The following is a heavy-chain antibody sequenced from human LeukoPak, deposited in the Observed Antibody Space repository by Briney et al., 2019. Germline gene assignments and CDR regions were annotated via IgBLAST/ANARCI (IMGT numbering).Heavy chain of an antibody. D-gene: IGHD3-16*01. V-gene: IGHV3-21*01. CDR1: GFTFSSYS. Sequence: GGSLRLSCAASGFTFSSYSMNWVRQAPGEGLEWVSSISSSSSYIYYAGSVKGRFTISRDNAKNSLYLQMNSLRAEGTAVYYCARDWVDDAFDIWGQGTMVTVSS. CDR2: ISSSSSYI. J-gene: IGHJ3*02. CDR3: ARDWVDDAFDI.